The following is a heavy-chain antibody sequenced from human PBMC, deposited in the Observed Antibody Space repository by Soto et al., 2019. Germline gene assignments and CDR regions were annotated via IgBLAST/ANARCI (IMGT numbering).Heavy chain of an antibody. CDR2: IYYSGST. D-gene: IGHD3-22*01. J-gene: IGHJ4*02. CDR3: ARHRRGSSGSPPGGYYFDY. CDR1: GGSISSSSYY. V-gene: IGHV4-39*01. Sequence: QLQLQESGPGLVKPSETLSLTCTVSGGSISSSSYYWGWIRQPPGKGLEWIGSIYYSGSTYYNPSLKSRVTISVDTSKNQFSLKLSSVTAADTAVYYCARHRRGSSGSPPGGYYFDYWGQGTLVTVSS.